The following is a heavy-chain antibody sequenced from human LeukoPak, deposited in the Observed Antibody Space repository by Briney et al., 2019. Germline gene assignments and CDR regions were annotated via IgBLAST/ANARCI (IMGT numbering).Heavy chain of an antibody. CDR1: RFTFSSYA. V-gene: IGHV3-23*01. Sequence: GGSLRLSCAASRFTFSSYAMSWVRQAPGKGLEWVSAISGSGGSTHYADSVKGRFTISRDNSKNTLYLQMNSLRAEETAIYYCAKGGRIGVFDYWGQGTLVTVSS. J-gene: IGHJ4*02. CDR3: AKGGRIGVFDY. D-gene: IGHD3-16*01. CDR2: ISGSGGST.